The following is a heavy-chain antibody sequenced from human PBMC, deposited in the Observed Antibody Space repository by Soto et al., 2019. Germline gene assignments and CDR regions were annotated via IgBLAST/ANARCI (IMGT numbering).Heavy chain of an antibody. CDR3: AKDRGGDCPDNSCYFGADY. V-gene: IGHV3-30*18. J-gene: IGHJ4*02. CDR2: ISDTGSSH. Sequence: VQLVESGGTVVQPGGYLRLSCVGSGFTFSSYGMHWVRQAPGKGLECVAVISDTGSSHYYAASVEGRFTISRENSKNTLALHMDSLRVEDTAVYYCAKDRGGDCPDNSCYFGADYWGQGTPVTVSS. CDR1: GFTFSSYG. D-gene: IGHD2-2*01.